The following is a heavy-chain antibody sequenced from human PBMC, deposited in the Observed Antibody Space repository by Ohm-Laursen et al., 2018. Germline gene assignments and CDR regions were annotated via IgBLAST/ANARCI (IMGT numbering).Heavy chain of an antibody. CDR1: GGSISSYY. D-gene: IGHD6-13*01. V-gene: IGHV4-59*01. J-gene: IGHJ4*02. CDR2: IYYSGST. Sequence: GTLSLTWTVSGGSISSYYWSWIRQPPGKGLEWIGYIYYSGSTNYNPSLKSRVTISVDTSKNQFSLKLNSVTAADTAVYYCARGSRAAADPPFYWGQGTLVTVSS. CDR3: ARGSRAAADPPFY.